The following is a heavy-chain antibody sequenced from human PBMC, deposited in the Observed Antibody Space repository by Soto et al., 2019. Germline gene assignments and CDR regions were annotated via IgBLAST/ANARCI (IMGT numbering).Heavy chain of an antibody. CDR3: VGTGTTDDY. D-gene: IGHD4-17*01. CDR1: GASVSSGDYY. CDR2: IYYSGDS. J-gene: IGHJ4*02. Sequence: SETLSLTCTVSGASVSSGDYYWSSIRQSPGKGLEWIGYIYYSGDSYYSPSLKGRLTISIDTSKNQFSLILNSVTVAATAIYYCVGTGTTDDYWGRGTLVTVSS. V-gene: IGHV4-30-4*01.